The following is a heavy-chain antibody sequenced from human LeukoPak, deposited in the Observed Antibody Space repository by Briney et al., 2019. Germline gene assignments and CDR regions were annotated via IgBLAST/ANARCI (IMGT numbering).Heavy chain of an antibody. V-gene: IGHV3-9*01. Sequence: GTSLRLSCAASGFTFDDYAMHWVRQAPGKGLEWVSGISWNSGSIGYADSVKGRFTISRDNAKNSLYLQMNSLRAEDTALYYCAKGQSTMVDYWGQGTLVTVSS. J-gene: IGHJ4*02. CDR1: GFTFDDYA. D-gene: IGHD5/OR15-5a*01. CDR3: AKGQSTMVDY. CDR2: ISWNSGSI.